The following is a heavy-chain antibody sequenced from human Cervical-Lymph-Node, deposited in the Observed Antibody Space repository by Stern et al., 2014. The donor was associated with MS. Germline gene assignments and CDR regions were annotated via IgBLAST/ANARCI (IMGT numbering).Heavy chain of an antibody. D-gene: IGHD2-2*01. J-gene: IGHJ6*02. CDR2: IRWNGAGM. CDR1: GFTFDDYA. V-gene: IGHV3-9*01. CDR3: AKDRAPIVAAALAGMDV. Sequence: EVQLVESGGGLVQPGRSLRLSCAASGFTFDDYAMHWVRQAPGKGLEWVSSIRWNGAGMDYADSVKGRFTISRDNAKNSQYLQMNSLRPEDTALYYCAKDRAPIVAAALAGMDVWGQGTTVTVSS.